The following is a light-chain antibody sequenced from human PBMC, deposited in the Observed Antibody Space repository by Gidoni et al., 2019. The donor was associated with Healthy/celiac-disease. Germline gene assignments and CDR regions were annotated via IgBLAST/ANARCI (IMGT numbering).Light chain of an antibody. CDR2: DVS. CDR3: SSYTSSSTWV. CDR1: SSYVGGYNY. V-gene: IGLV2-14*03. J-gene: IGLJ3*02. Sequence: QSALTQPASVSGSPGQSITISCTGTSSYVGGYNYVSWYQQHPGKAPQLMIYDVSNRPSGVSNRFSGSKSGNTAALTISGLQAEDEADYYCSSYTSSSTWVFGGGTKLTVL.